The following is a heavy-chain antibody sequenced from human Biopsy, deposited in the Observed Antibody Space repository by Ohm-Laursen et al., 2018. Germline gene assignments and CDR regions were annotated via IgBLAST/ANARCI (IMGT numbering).Heavy chain of an antibody. D-gene: IGHD6-19*01. CDR2: ISYSRDT. CDR3: AKHGSGWTGDDAFHI. Sequence: ETLSLTCSVSGGSISGSSWSWIRQAPGKGLEWIGYISYSRDTNYNPSLKSRITISVDTSKNQFSLKLTSVTAADTAVYYCAKHGSGWTGDDAFHIWGQGTMVTVSS. J-gene: IGHJ3*02. V-gene: IGHV4-59*08. CDR1: GGSISGSS.